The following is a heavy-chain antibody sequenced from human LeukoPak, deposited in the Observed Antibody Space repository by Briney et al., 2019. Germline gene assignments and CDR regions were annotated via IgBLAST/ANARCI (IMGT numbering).Heavy chain of an antibody. Sequence: PGGSLRLSCAASGLTFSSYWMTWVRQAPGKGLEWVANIKQDGSEKHYVDSVKGRFTNSRDNAKNSLYLQMNSLRAEDTAVYYCARGWSKFDYWGQGTLVTVSS. CDR1: GLTFSSYW. CDR2: IKQDGSEK. J-gene: IGHJ4*02. CDR3: ARGWSKFDY. D-gene: IGHD2-8*02. V-gene: IGHV3-7*03.